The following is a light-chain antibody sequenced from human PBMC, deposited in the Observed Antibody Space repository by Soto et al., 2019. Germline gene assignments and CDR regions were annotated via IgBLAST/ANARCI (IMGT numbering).Light chain of an antibody. Sequence: QSALTQPPSASGSPGQSVAISCTGTSSDVGGYNYVSWYQQHPGKAPKLMIYEVNKRPSGVSNRFSGSKSGNTASLTISGLRAEDEADYYCNSYTSNNTYVFGTGTKVTVL. CDR3: NSYTSNNTYV. CDR1: SSDVGGYNY. V-gene: IGLV2-14*01. J-gene: IGLJ1*01. CDR2: EVN.